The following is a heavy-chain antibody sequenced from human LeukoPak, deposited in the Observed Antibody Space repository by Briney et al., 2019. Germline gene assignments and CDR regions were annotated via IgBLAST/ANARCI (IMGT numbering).Heavy chain of an antibody. J-gene: IGHJ4*02. CDR3: AKVRYGGYYYYFDY. Sequence: GGSLRLSCAASGFTFSSYGMHWVRQAPGKGLEWVAVISYDGSNKYYADSVKGRFTISRDNSKNTLYLQMNSLRAEDTAVYYCAKVRYGGYYYYFDYWGQGTLGTVSS. V-gene: IGHV3-30*18. CDR1: GFTFSSYG. D-gene: IGHD5-12*01. CDR2: ISYDGSNK.